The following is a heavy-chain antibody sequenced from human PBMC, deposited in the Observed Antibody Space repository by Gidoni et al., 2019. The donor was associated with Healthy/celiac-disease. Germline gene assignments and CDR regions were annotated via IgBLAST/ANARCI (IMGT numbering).Heavy chain of an antibody. V-gene: IGHV4-34*01. Sequence: QVQLQQWGAGLLKPSETLSLTCAVYGGSFSGYYWSWIRQPPGKGLEWIGEINHSGSTNYNPSLKSRVTISVDTSKNQFSLKLSSVTAADTAVYYCAGSRGGSYAYFDYWGQGTLVTVSS. J-gene: IGHJ4*02. CDR3: AGSRGGSYAYFDY. CDR2: INHSGST. CDR1: GGSFSGYY. D-gene: IGHD1-26*01.